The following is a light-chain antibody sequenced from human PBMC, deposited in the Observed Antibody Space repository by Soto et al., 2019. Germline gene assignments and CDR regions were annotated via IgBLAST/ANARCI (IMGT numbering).Light chain of an antibody. J-gene: IGKJ4*01. CDR3: MQARQTPIT. Sequence: DIVMTQSPVSLPVTPGEPASITCRSSQSLLHSDGYNYLDWYLQKPGQSPQLLIYLGSNRASGVPDRVSGRGSGTDFTLKISRVEAEDVGVYYCMQARQTPITFGGGTKVEIK. V-gene: IGKV2-28*01. CDR2: LGS. CDR1: QSLLHSDGYNY.